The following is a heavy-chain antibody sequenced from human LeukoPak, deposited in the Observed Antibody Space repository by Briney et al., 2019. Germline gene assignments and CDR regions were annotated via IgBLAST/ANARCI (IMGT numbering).Heavy chain of an antibody. V-gene: IGHV6-1*01. CDR1: GDSVSSNSVA. CDR2: TYYRSKWNN. CDR3: ARERYYFDY. Sequence: SQALSLTCAISGDSVSSNSVAWNWIRQSPSRGLEWLGRTYYRSKWNNEYAESVRSRITINPDTSKNQFSLQLDSVTPEDTAVYYCARERYYFDYWGQGTLVTVSS. J-gene: IGHJ4*02.